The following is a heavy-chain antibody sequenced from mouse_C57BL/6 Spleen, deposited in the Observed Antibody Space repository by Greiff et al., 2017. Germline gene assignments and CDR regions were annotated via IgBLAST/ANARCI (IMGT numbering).Heavy chain of an antibody. D-gene: IGHD3-2*02. CDR1: GYTFTSYW. CDR3: ALDSSGYLGY. Sequence: QVQLKQPGAELVRPGSSVKLSCKASGYTFTSYWMHWVKQRPIQGLEWIGNIDPSDSETHYNQKFKDKATLTVDKSSSTAYMQLSSLTSEDSAVYYCALDSSGYLGYWGQGTTLTVSS. J-gene: IGHJ2*01. V-gene: IGHV1-52*01. CDR2: IDPSDSET.